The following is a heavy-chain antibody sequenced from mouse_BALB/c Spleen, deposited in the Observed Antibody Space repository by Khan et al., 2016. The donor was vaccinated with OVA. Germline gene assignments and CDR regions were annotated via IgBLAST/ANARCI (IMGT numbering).Heavy chain of an antibody. Sequence: IQLVQSGPELEKPGASVKISCKASGYSFTGYKMNWVKQSNGKSLEWIGNIDPYYGGTNYNQKFKGKATLTVDKSSNTAYMQLKSLTSEDSAVYYCARNYYGSTSLVYWGQGTLVTVSA. J-gene: IGHJ3*01. V-gene: IGHV1S135*01. CDR3: ARNYYGSTSLVY. CDR1: GYSFTGYK. D-gene: IGHD1-1*02. CDR2: IDPYYGGT.